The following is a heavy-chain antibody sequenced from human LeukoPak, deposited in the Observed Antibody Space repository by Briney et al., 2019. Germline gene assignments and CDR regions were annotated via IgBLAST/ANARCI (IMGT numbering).Heavy chain of an antibody. Sequence: GGSLRLSCEASGITFGSHAMYWVRQAPGEGLEWVAGIFGSGGSPHYADPVKGRFTISRDNSRNTVYLQINSLRAEDTAVYYCGKTTVGYSSGQKPAWPVDYWGQGTLVTVSS. CDR1: GITFGSHA. CDR2: IFGSGGSP. J-gene: IGHJ4*02. CDR3: GKTTVGYSSGQKPAWPVDY. D-gene: IGHD5-18*01. V-gene: IGHV3-23*01.